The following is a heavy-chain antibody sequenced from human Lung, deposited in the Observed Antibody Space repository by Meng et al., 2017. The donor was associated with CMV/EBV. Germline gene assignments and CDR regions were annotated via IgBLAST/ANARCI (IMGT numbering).Heavy chain of an antibody. D-gene: IGHD2-15*01. J-gene: IGHJ5*02. Sequence: YGVAFSSYAMHWVRQAPGKGLEWVAVISYDGSNKYYADSVKGRFTISRDNSKNTLYLQMNSLRAEDTAVYYCARGYGAQLGNWFDPWGQGTLVTVSS. V-gene: IGHV3-30*04. CDR3: ARGYGAQLGNWFDP. CDR2: ISYDGSNK. CDR1: GVAFSSYA.